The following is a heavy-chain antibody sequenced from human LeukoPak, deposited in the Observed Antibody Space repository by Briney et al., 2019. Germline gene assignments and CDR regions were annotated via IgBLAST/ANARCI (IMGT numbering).Heavy chain of an antibody. CDR2: IYSGGTT. V-gene: IGHV3-53*01. CDR3: VRENSVDYFRGPFDPFDI. D-gene: IGHD3-10*01. Sequence: GGSLRLSCAASGFTVSNNYLHWVRQAPGKGLEWVSVIYSGGTTYYANSVKGRFTISRDSSKNTMYLQMNSLRVEDTAVYYCVRENSVDYFRGPFDPFDIWGQGTMVTVSS. CDR1: GFTVSNNY. J-gene: IGHJ3*02.